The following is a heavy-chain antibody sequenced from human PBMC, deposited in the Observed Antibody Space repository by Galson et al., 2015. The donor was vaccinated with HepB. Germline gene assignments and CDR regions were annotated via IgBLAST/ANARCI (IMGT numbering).Heavy chain of an antibody. CDR2: ISTGSDTT. V-gene: IGHV3-23*01. J-gene: IGHJ4*02. Sequence: SLRLSCAASGFTFSNYAMSWVRQAPGKGLEWVSAISTGSDTTYYANSVKGRFTISRDNSNNTLYLQMNSLRAEDTALYYCAKGHQDTSWPYFDLWGQGTLVTVSS. CDR3: AKGHQDTSWPYFDL. CDR1: GFTFSNYA. D-gene: IGHD2-2*01.